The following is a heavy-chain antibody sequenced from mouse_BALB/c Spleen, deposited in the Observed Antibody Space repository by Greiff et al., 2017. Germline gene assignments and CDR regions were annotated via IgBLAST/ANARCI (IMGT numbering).Heavy chain of an antibody. CDR1: GYTFTSYT. D-gene: IGHD1-2*01. CDR2: INPSSGYT. Sequence: QVQLQQSGAELARPGASVKMSCKASGYTFTSYTMHWVKQRPGQGLEWIGYINPSSGYTNYNQKFKDKATLTADKSSSTAYMQLSSLTSEDSAVCYCARLRIHNCAMDDWGEGTSVTVSS. V-gene: IGHV1-4*01. CDR3: ARLRIHNCAMDD. J-gene: IGHJ4*01.